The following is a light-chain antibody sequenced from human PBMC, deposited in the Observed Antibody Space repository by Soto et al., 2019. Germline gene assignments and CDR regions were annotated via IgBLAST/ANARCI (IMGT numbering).Light chain of an antibody. CDR3: QQRSSYT. J-gene: IGKJ2*01. CDR1: QSVSRY. Sequence: EIVLTQSPVTLSLSPGERATPSCRASQSVSRYLAWYQQKPGQAPRLLIFDASNRAAGIPARFSGSGSGTDFTLTITSLEPEDFAVYYCQQRSSYTFGQGTELAIK. V-gene: IGKV3-11*01. CDR2: DAS.